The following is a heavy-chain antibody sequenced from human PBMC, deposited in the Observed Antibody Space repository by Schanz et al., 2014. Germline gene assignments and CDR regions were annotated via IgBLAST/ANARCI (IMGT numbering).Heavy chain of an antibody. D-gene: IGHD2-2*01. J-gene: IGHJ5*02. CDR1: GYTFTSYG. V-gene: IGHV1-18*01. CDR3: ARDRRRYCSTASCLHDNWFDP. Sequence: QVQLVQSGAEVKKPGASVKVSCKASGYTFTSYGINWVRQAPGQGLEWMGWISAYNGNTNYAQKLQGRVTMTTDTSTSTAYMELRSLRSDDTAVYYCARDRRRYCSTASCLHDNWFDPWGQGNLVIVSS. CDR2: ISAYNGNT.